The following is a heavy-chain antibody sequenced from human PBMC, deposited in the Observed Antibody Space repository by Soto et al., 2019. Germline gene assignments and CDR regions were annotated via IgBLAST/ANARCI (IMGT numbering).Heavy chain of an antibody. CDR3: ARDWGAPGRGSAFGYYYHYGMDV. Sequence: EVQLVESGGGLVQPGGSLRLSCAASGFTFSTYWMNWVRQAPGKGLEWVANIKEDGSEEYYVDSVKGRFTISRDNAKNSLYLDMNSLRGEDTAVYYWARDWGAPGRGSAFGYYYHYGMDVWGQGTTVTVPS. V-gene: IGHV3-7*05. CDR1: GFTFSTYW. J-gene: IGHJ6*02. CDR2: IKEDGSEE. D-gene: IGHD3-16*01.